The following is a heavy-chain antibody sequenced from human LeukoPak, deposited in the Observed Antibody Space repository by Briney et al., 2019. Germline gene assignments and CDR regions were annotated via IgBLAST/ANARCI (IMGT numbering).Heavy chain of an antibody. V-gene: IGHV1-18*01. Sequence: GASVKVSCKASGYTFTSYGVSWVRQAPGQGLEWMGWISGYTGNTNYAQKLQGRVTLTTDTSTSTAYMELRSLRSDDTAVYYCARDLYYGSGSYPDSHDYWGQGTLVTVSS. CDR1: GYTFTSYG. CDR3: ARDLYYGSGSYPDSHDY. J-gene: IGHJ4*02. CDR2: ISGYTGNT. D-gene: IGHD3-10*01.